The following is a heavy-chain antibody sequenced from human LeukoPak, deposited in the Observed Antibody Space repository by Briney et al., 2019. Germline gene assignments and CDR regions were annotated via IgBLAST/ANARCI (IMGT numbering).Heavy chain of an antibody. V-gene: IGHV3-30*02. CDR2: IRFDGSNK. J-gene: IGHJ4*02. CDR1: GFTLNTYG. CDR3: VRDPDALDY. Sequence: GGSLRLSCAASGFTLNTYGMHWVRQAPGKGLEWVAFIRFDGSNKYYADSVKGRFTISRDNAKNSLYLQLNSLRDEDTAVYYCVRDPDALDYWGQGTLVTVSS.